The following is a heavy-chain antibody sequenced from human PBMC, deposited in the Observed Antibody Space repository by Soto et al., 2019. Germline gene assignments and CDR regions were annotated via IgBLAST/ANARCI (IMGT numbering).Heavy chain of an antibody. CDR2: ISAYNGNT. D-gene: IGHD2-2*02. V-gene: IGHV1-18*01. CDR3: ARDIVVVPAAIVPYYYYYGMDV. J-gene: IGHJ6*02. Sequence: QVQLVQSGAEVKKPGASVKVSCKASGYTFTSYGISWVRQAPGQGLEGMGWISAYNGNTNYAQKLQGRVTMTTDTSTSTAYMELRSLRSDDTAVYYCARDIVVVPAAIVPYYYYYGMDVWGQGTTVTVSS. CDR1: GYTFTSYG.